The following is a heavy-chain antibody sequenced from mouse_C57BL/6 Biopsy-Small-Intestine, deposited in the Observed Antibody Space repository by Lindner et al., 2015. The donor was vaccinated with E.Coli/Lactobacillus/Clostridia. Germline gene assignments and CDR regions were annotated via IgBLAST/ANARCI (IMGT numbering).Heavy chain of an antibody. D-gene: IGHD1-1*01. V-gene: IGHV2-3*01. J-gene: IGHJ4*01. CDR1: GFSLTSYG. Sequence: VQLQESGPGLVAPSQSLSITCTVSGFSLTSYGVSWVRQPPGEGLEWLGVIWGDGGTHYHSALISRLSISKDNSKSQVFLKLNSLQTDDAATYYCAREMLPMDYWGQGTSVTVSS. CDR2: IWGDGGT. CDR3: AREMLPMDY.